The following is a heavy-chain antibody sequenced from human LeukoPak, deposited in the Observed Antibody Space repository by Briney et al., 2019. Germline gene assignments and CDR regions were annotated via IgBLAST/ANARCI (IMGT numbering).Heavy chain of an antibody. V-gene: IGHV3-23*01. CDR1: GFTFSSYA. Sequence: HPGWSLRLSCAASGFTFSSYAMSWVRQAPGKGLEWVSAISGGGGSTYYADSVKGRFTISRDNSKNTLYLQMNSLRAEDTAVYYCAKGLGFGDFPYYYYYYMDVWGKGTTVTVSS. D-gene: IGHD3-10*01. CDR2: ISGGGGST. CDR3: AKGLGFGDFPYYYYYYMDV. J-gene: IGHJ6*03.